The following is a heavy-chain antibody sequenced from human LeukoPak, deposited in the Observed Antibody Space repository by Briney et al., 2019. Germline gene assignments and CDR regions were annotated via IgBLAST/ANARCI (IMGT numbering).Heavy chain of an antibody. CDR1: GYTFTSYY. V-gene: IGHV1-46*01. CDR3: ARRHKHYYQIDY. Sequence: EASVKVSFEASGYTFTSYYLHWVRQAPGQGLEWMGMVNPSGGSTSYAQKFQGRVSMTGDTSTTTVYMELSSLRSDDTAVYYCARRHKHYYQIDYWGQGTLVTVSS. J-gene: IGHJ4*02. CDR2: VNPSGGST. D-gene: IGHD1-26*01.